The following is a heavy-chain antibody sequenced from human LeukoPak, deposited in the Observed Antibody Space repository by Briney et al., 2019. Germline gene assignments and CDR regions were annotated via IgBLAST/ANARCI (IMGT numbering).Heavy chain of an antibody. Sequence: SETLSLTCTVSGGSISSSSYYWGWIRQPPGKGLEWIGSIYYSGSTYYNPSLKCRVTISVDTSKNQFSLKLSSVTAADTAVYYCARQIVGATCFDYWGQGTLVTVSS. D-gene: IGHD1-26*01. CDR2: IYYSGST. CDR1: GGSISSSSYY. J-gene: IGHJ4*02. CDR3: ARQIVGATCFDY. V-gene: IGHV4-39*01.